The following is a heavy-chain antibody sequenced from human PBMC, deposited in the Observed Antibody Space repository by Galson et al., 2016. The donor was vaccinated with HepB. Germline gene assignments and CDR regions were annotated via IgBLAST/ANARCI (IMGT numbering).Heavy chain of an antibody. CDR3: AGHGAISPYRRNWFDP. J-gene: IGHJ5*02. Sequence: SETLSLTCTVSGGSISSYYWSWIRQPPGKVLQWIGYIYYRVTTNYNPSLKSRVTISLDTSQNQFSLMLTSVTAADTAVYYWAGHGAISPYRRNWFDPWGQGALVTVSS. D-gene: IGHD1-26*01. CDR1: GGSISSYY. V-gene: IGHV4-59*08. CDR2: IYYRVTT.